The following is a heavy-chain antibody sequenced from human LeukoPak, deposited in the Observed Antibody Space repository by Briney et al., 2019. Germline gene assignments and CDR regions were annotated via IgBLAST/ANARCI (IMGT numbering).Heavy chain of an antibody. V-gene: IGHV4-34*01. CDR1: GGSFSGYY. CDR2: INHSGST. Sequence: TSETLSLTCAVYGGSFSGYYWSWIRQPPGKGLEWIGEINHSGSTNYNPSLKSRVTISVDTSKNQFSLKLSSVTAADTAVYYCAREKNRWVTTNLNWFDPWGQGTLVTVSS. CDR3: AREKNRWVTTNLNWFDP. D-gene: IGHD2-21*02. J-gene: IGHJ5*02.